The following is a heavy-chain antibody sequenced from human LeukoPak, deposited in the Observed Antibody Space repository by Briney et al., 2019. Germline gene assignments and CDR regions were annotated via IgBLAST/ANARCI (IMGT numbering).Heavy chain of an antibody. CDR1: RFGLTGYW. CDR3: AREGSSTGRYLIDN. J-gene: IGHJ4*02. Sequence: GGSLRLSCEAYRFGLTGYWTHWVRQAPGEGPVWVSRISVDGRSTAYADSVKGRFTISRDNAKNTLYLGMNSLRADDTAVYYCAREGSSTGRYLIDNWGRGTRVTVSS. CDR2: ISVDGRST. V-gene: IGHV3-74*03. D-gene: IGHD6-13*01.